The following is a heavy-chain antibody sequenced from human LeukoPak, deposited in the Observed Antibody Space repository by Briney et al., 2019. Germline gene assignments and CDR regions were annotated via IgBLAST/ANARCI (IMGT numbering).Heavy chain of an antibody. D-gene: IGHD3-3*01. V-gene: IGHV3-74*01. Sequence: GGSLRLSCAASGFTFSSYWMYWVRQAPGKGLVWVSRINSDGSSTSYADSVKGRFTISRDNAKNTLYLQMNSLRAEDTAVYYCARGDRPAHDFWSGIAYYMDVWGKGTTLTVSS. CDR1: GFTFSSYW. CDR2: INSDGSST. J-gene: IGHJ6*03. CDR3: ARGDRPAHDFWSGIAYYMDV.